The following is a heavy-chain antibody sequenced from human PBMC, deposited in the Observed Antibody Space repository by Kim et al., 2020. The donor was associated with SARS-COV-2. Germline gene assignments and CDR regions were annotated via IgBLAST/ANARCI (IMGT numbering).Heavy chain of an antibody. CDR1: GFTFSSYG. CDR2: ISYDGSNK. D-gene: IGHD6-6*01. Sequence: GGSLRLSCAASGFTFSSYGMHWVRQAPGKGLEWVAVISYDGSNKYYADSVKGRFTISRDNSKNTLYLQMNSLRAEDTAVYYCAKDPGAHSSSSVGYYFDYWGQGTLVTVSS. J-gene: IGHJ4*02. V-gene: IGHV3-30*18. CDR3: AKDPGAHSSSSVGYYFDY.